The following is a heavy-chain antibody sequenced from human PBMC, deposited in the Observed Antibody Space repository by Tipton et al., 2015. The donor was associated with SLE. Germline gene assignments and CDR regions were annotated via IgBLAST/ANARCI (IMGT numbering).Heavy chain of an antibody. V-gene: IGHV4-59*08. CDR2: IYYSGST. CDR1: GGSISSYY. J-gene: IGHJ4*02. CDR3: ARTWSSGEQWLFHFDY. D-gene: IGHD6-19*01. Sequence: TLSLTCTVSGGSISSYYWSWIRQPPGKGLEWIGYIYYSGSTNYNPSLKSRVTISVDTSKNQFSLQLSSVTAADTAVYYCARTWSSGEQWLFHFDYWGQGTLVTVSS.